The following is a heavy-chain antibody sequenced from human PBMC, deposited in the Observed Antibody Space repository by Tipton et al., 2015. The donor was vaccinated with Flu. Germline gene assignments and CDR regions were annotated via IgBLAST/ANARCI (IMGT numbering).Heavy chain of an antibody. J-gene: IGHJ6*04. V-gene: IGHV4-39*07. CDR3: ARDWSSYGSPKARWDYFYGMDV. CDR1: GGSIESVSYY. D-gene: IGHD3-10*01. Sequence: TLSLTCSVSGGSIESVSYYWTWIRQSPGKGLEWIGSVSSSGGAYNNPFLNSRVSISVDTSKSQFSLSLHYVTAADTAVDYCARDWSSYGSPKARWDYFYGMDVWGKGTTVTVSS. CDR2: VSSSGGA.